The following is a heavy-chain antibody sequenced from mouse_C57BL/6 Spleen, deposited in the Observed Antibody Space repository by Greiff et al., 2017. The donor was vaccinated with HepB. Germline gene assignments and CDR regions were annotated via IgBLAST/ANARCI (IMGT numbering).Heavy chain of an antibody. CDR1: GYSITSGYD. J-gene: IGHJ3*01. Sequence: VQLQQSGPGMVKPSQSLSLTCTVTGYSITSGYDWHWIRHFPGNKLEWMGYISYSGSTNYNPSLKSRISITHDTSKNHFFLKLNSVTTEDTATYYCARDGYEGFAYWGQGTLVTVSA. CDR3: ARDGYEGFAY. V-gene: IGHV3-1*01. CDR2: ISYSGST. D-gene: IGHD2-2*01.